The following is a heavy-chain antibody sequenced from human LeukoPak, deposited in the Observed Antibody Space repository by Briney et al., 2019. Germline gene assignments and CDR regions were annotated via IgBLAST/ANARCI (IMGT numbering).Heavy chain of an antibody. CDR3: ASKGAGYCTSTSCQGAFDI. V-gene: IGHV1-8*01. CDR1: GYTFTSYD. Sequence: GASVKVSCKASGYTFTSYDINWVRQATGQGLEWMGWMNPNSGNTGYAQKFQGRVTMTRNTSISTAYMELSSLRSEDTAVYYCASKGAGYCTSTSCQGAFDIWGQGAMVTVSS. CDR2: MNPNSGNT. J-gene: IGHJ3*02. D-gene: IGHD2-2*01.